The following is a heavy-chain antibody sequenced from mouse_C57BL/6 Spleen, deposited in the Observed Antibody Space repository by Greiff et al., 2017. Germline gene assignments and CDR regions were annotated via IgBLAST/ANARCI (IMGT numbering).Heavy chain of an antibody. CDR3: TRTYGSSYVDWYFDV. D-gene: IGHD1-1*01. J-gene: IGHJ1*03. CDR1: GYTFTSYW. V-gene: IGHV1-5*01. CDR2: IYPGNSDT. Sequence: DVQLQESGTVLARPGASVKMSCKTSGYTFTSYWMHWVKQRPGQGLEWIGAIYPGNSDTSYNQKFKGKAKLTAVTSASTAYMELSSLTNEDSAVYYCTRTYGSSYVDWYFDVWGTGTTVTVSS.